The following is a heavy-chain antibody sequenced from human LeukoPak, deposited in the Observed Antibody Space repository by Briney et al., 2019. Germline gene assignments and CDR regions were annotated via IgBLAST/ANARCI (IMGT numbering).Heavy chain of an antibody. V-gene: IGHV3-53*01. CDR3: ARDAPQVPAASVLAS. CDR2: MYSRGDT. CDR1: GFTVSDNY. D-gene: IGHD2-2*01. J-gene: IGHJ5*02. Sequence: GGSLRLSCAASGFTVSDNYMSWVRQAPGKGLEWVSVMYSRGDTYYADSEKGRFPFSRDISKNTLYLQMNGLRTEDTAMYYCARDAPQVPAASVLASWGQGNLVTVSS.